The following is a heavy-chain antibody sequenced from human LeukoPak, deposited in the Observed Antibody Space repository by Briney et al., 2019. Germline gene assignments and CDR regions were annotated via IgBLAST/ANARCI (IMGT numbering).Heavy chain of an antibody. J-gene: IGHJ4*02. CDR2: IYYSGST. CDR3: ARDPEPYCSDDCYPFDY. CDR1: GYSISSSNW. Sequence: PSETLSLTCAVSGYSISSSNWWGWIRQPPGKGLEWIGYIYYSGSTYYNPSLKSRVTMSVDTSKNQFSLKLSSVTAVDTAVYYCARDPEPYCSDDCYPFDYWGQGTLVTVSS. V-gene: IGHV4-28*03. D-gene: IGHD2-21*02.